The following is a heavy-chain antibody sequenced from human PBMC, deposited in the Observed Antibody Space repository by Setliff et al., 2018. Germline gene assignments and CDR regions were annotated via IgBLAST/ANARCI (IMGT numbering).Heavy chain of an antibody. CDR1: GGSFSGYY. J-gene: IGHJ3*02. V-gene: IGHV4-34*01. D-gene: IGHD3-22*01. CDR2: INHSGST. Sequence: PSETLSLTCAVYGGSFSGYYWSWMRQPPGKGLEWIGEINHSGSTNYNPSLKSRVTTSVDTSKHQFSLNLTSVTAADTAVYYCARRGDINGYYYHEDAFDIWGQGTMVTVSS. CDR3: ARRGDINGYYYHEDAFDI.